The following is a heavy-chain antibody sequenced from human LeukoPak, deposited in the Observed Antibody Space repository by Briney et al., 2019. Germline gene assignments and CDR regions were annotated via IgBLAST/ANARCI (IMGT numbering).Heavy chain of an antibody. D-gene: IGHD1-26*01. CDR2: ISGSGGST. CDR1: GFTFSSYA. Sequence: GGSLRLSCAASGFTFSSYAMSWVHQAPGKGLEWVSAISGSGGSTYYADSVKGRFTISRDNSKNTLYLQMNSLRAEDTAVYYCARGMVGATEGYWGQGTLVTVSS. V-gene: IGHV3-23*01. CDR3: ARGMVGATEGY. J-gene: IGHJ4*02.